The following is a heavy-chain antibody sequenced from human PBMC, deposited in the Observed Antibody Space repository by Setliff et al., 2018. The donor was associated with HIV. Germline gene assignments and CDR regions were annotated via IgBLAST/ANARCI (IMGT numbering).Heavy chain of an antibody. J-gene: IGHJ4*02. CDR3: ASSGRDYFDY. CDR1: GGSISSYY. V-gene: IGHV4-4*08. CDR2: IYIGST. Sequence: SETLSLTCTVSGGSISSYYWSWIRQPPGKGLEWIGHIYIGSTNYNPSLKSRVTISADTSKNQFSLKLSSVTAADTAVYYCASSGRDYFDYWGQGTLVTVSS.